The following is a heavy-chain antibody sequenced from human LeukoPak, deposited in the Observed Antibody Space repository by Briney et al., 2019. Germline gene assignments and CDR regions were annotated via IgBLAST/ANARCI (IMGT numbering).Heavy chain of an antibody. CDR3: ARWHSGYAVNYYYYGMDV. Sequence: GGSLRLSCAASGFTFSNYGMHWVRQAPGKGLEWVAVIWYDGSNKYYADSVKGRFTISRDNSKNTLYLQMNSLRAEDTAVYYCARWHSGYAVNYYYYGMDVWGQGTTVTVSS. V-gene: IGHV3-33*01. D-gene: IGHD5-12*01. J-gene: IGHJ6*02. CDR2: IWYDGSNK. CDR1: GFTFSNYG.